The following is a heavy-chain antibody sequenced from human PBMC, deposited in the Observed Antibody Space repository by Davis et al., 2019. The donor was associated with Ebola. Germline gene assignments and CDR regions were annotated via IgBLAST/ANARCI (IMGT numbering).Heavy chain of an antibody. J-gene: IGHJ4*02. CDR1: GFTFSSYS. CDR3: ARFSTYYPYYFDT. Sequence: GESLKIYCAASGFTFSSYSMNWVRQAPGKGLGWVSYISSSSSTIYSADSVKGRFTISRDNAKNSLYLQMNSLRDEDTAVYYCARFSTYYPYYFDTWSQGTLVTVSS. D-gene: IGHD2/OR15-2a*01. V-gene: IGHV3-48*02. CDR2: ISSSSSTI.